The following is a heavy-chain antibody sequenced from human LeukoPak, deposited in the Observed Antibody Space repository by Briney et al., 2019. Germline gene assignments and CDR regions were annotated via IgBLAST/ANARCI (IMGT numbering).Heavy chain of an antibody. CDR1: GFTFSSYW. D-gene: IGHD1-26*01. Sequence: PGGSLRLSCAASGFTFSSYWMHWVRQAPGKGLVWVSRINTVGSSTNYADSVKGRFTISRDNAKNTLYLQMNSLRAEDTAVYYCATLGSSSTDYWGQGTLVTVSS. V-gene: IGHV3-74*01. CDR3: ATLGSSSTDY. J-gene: IGHJ4*02. CDR2: INTVGSST.